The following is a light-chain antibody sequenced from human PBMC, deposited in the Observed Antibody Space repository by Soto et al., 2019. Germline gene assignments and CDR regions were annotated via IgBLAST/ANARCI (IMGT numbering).Light chain of an antibody. CDR1: NIGSKS. CDR2: DDS. J-gene: IGLJ2*01. Sequence: SYVLTQPPSVSVAPGQTARITCGGTNIGSKSVHWYQQKPGQAPVLVVYDDSDRPSGIPDRFSGSNSGNTATLTISRVEAGDEADYYCQVWDSSIDHVVFGGGTKLTVL. V-gene: IGLV3-21*02. CDR3: QVWDSSIDHVV.